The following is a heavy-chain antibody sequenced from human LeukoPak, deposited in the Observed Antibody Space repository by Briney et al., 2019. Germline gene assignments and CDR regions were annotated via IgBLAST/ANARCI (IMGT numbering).Heavy chain of an antibody. D-gene: IGHD3-3*01. V-gene: IGHV4-59*12. J-gene: IGHJ5*02. Sequence: SETLSLTCTVSGGSISSYYWSWIRQPPGKGLEWIGYIYYSGSTNYNPSLKSRVTISVDTSKNQFSLKLSSVTAADTAVYYCARKRAAKRITIFGVVISTNWFDPWGQGTLVAVSS. CDR2: IYYSGST. CDR1: GGSISSYY. CDR3: ARKRAAKRITIFGVVISTNWFDP.